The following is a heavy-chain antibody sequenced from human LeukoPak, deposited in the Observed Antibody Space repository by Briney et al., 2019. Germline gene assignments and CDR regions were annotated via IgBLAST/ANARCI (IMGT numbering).Heavy chain of an antibody. CDR1: GYTFTGYY. CDR3: AREYYYDSSGYHADDAFDI. D-gene: IGHD3-22*01. V-gene: IGHV1-2*02. CDR2: INPNSGGT. Sequence: ASVKVSCKASGYTFTGYYMHWVRQAPRQGLEWMGWINPNSGGTNYAQKFQGRVTMTRDTSISTAYMELSRLRSDDTAVYYCAREYYYDSSGYHADDAFDIWGQGTMVTVSS. J-gene: IGHJ3*02.